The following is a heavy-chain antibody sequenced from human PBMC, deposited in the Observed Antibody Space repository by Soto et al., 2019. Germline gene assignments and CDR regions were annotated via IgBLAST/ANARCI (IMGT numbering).Heavy chain of an antibody. CDR3: AGGIAARGYYYYYMDV. V-gene: IGHV4-34*01. Sequence: SETLSLTCAVYGGSFSGYYWSWIRQPPGKGLEWIGEINHSGSTNYNPSLKSRVTISVDTSKNQFSLKLSSVTAADTAVYYCAGGIAARGYYYYYMDVWGKGTTVTVSS. D-gene: IGHD6-6*01. CDR2: INHSGST. J-gene: IGHJ6*03. CDR1: GGSFSGYY.